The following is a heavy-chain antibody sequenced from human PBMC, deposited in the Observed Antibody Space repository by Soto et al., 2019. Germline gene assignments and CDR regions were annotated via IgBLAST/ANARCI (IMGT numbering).Heavy chain of an antibody. CDR2: IIPIFGTT. CDR3: ARAKPTIFAMVITDIHFDY. CDR1: GGTFSSYV. V-gene: IGHV1-69*13. Sequence: GASVKVSCKASGGTFSSYVISWVRQAPGQGLEWMGGIIPIFGTTNYTQKFQGRVTITADESTSTAYMELSSLRSEDTVVYYCARAKPTIFAMVITDIHFDYWGQGTLVTVSS. D-gene: IGHD3-3*01. J-gene: IGHJ4*02.